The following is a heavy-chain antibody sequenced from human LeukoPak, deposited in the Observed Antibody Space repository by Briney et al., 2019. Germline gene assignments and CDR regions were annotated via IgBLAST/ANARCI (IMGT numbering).Heavy chain of an antibody. J-gene: IGHJ4*02. Sequence: SETLSLTCAVYGGSFSGYYWSWIRQPPGKGLEWIGEINHSGSTNYNPSLKSRVTISVDTSKNQFSLKLSSVTAADTAVYYCASSLMRDNHPKIDYWGQGTLVTVSS. CDR1: GGSFSGYY. CDR2: INHSGST. V-gene: IGHV4-34*01. D-gene: IGHD1-14*01. CDR3: ASSLMRDNHPKIDY.